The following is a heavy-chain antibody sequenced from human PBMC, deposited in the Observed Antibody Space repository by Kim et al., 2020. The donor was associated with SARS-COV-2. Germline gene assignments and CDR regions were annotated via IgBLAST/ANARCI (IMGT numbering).Heavy chain of an antibody. CDR3: ARGYCSGNNCPLRGGRDV. D-gene: IGHD2-15*01. CDR1: GFTFSSYA. Sequence: GGSLRLSCGASGFTFSSYAMHWVRQAPGKGLEYVSGISSNGESTYYANSVKGRFTISRDNSKNTLYLQMGSLRAEDTAMYYCARGYCSGNNCPLRGGRDVWGEGTTVTVST. V-gene: IGHV3-64*01. J-gene: IGHJ6*04. CDR2: ISSNGEST.